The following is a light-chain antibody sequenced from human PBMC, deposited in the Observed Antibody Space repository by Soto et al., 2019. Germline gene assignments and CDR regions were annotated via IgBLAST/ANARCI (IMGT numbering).Light chain of an antibody. Sequence: DIQMTQSPSSLSASVGDRVTITFRASQSISSYLNWYQQKPGKAPKRLIYVASSLQSGVPSRFSGSGSGTEFTLTISSLQPDDFATYYCQQYNSYWTFGQGTKVDIK. V-gene: IGKV1-5*01. CDR3: QQYNSYWT. CDR1: QSISSY. J-gene: IGKJ1*01. CDR2: VAS.